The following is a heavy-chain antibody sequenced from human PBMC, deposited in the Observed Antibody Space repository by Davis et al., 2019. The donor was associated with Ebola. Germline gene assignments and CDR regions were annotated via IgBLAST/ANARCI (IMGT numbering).Heavy chain of an antibody. Sequence: ASVKVSCKASGYTFSNYDINWVRQATGQGLEWVGWINPNSGNTGYAQKFQGRVTMTRNTSISTAYMELSSLRSEDTAVYYCARGPESCRSFSCPYYFDSWGQGTLVAVSS. D-gene: IGHD2-2*01. CDR1: GYTFSNYD. J-gene: IGHJ4*02. CDR3: ARGPESCRSFSCPYYFDS. CDR2: INPNSGNT. V-gene: IGHV1-8*02.